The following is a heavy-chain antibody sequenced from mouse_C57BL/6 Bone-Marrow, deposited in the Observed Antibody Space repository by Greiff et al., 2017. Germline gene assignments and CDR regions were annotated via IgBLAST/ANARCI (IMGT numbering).Heavy chain of an antibody. Sequence: QVQLQQSGPELVKPGASVKISCKASGYAFSSSWMNWVKQRPGKGLEWIGRIYPGDGDTNYNGKFKGKATLTADKSSSTAYMQLSSLTSEDSAVYFCARIDYYGSSHYCDYWGQGTTLTVSS. CDR2: IYPGDGDT. D-gene: IGHD1-1*01. J-gene: IGHJ2*01. CDR3: ARIDYYGSSHYCDY. V-gene: IGHV1-82*01. CDR1: GYAFSSSW.